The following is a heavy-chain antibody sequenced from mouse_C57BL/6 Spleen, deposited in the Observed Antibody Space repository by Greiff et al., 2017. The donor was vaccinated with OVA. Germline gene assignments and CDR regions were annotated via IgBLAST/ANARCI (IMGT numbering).Heavy chain of an antibody. CDR3: ARYYYGSSYGYAMDY. Sequence: VQLQQSGPELVKPGASVKISCKASGYAFSSSWMNWVKQRPGKGLEWIGRIYPGDGDTNYNGKFKGKATLTADKSSSTAYMQLSSLTSADSAVYFCARYYYGSSYGYAMDYWGQGTSVTVSS. V-gene: IGHV1-82*01. J-gene: IGHJ4*01. D-gene: IGHD1-1*01. CDR1: GYAFSSSW. CDR2: IYPGDGDT.